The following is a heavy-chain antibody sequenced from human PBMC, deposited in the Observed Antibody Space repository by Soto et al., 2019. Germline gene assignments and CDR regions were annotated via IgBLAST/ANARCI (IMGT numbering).Heavy chain of an antibody. CDR3: IQSRCGGDCLQSYASHYYYGMDV. Sequence: QITLKESGPTLVKPTQTLTLTCTFSGFSLSTSGVGVGWIRQPPGKALEWLALIYWDDDKRYSPSLRSSLTINKDTSKNQVVLTMTNRDPVDTATYYCIQSRCGGDCLQSYASHYYYGMDVWGQGTTVTVSS. CDR2: IYWDDDK. V-gene: IGHV2-5*02. J-gene: IGHJ6*02. D-gene: IGHD2-21*02. CDR1: GFSLSTSGVG.